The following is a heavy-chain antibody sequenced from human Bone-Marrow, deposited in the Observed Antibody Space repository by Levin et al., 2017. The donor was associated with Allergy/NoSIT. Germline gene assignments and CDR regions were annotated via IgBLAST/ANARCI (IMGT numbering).Heavy chain of an antibody. V-gene: IGHV3-33*01. D-gene: IGHD3-10*01. CDR1: GFTFSTHG. CDR3: ARDAFGSGSCQMQH. Sequence: GESLKISCAASGFTFSTHGMHWVRQAPGKGLEWVAVIWDDGRNQLYADAVKGRFTISRDNSRNTLFLQMNSLRAEDTAVYFCARDAFGSGSCQMQHWGQGTLVTVSA. CDR2: IWDDGRNQ. J-gene: IGHJ1*01.